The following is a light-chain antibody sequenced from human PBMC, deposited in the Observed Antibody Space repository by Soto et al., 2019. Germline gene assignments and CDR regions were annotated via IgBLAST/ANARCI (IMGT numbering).Light chain of an antibody. CDR2: GAS. CDR1: QDITNS. Sequence: DIQMTQSPSSLSASVCERVTITCQASQDITNSLNWYQQKPGKVPKRLIYGASSLQGGVPSRFSGSGSGTEFTLTISSLQPEDFATYYCLQHNSYPLTFGGGTKVDIK. J-gene: IGKJ4*01. V-gene: IGKV1-17*01. CDR3: LQHNSYPLT.